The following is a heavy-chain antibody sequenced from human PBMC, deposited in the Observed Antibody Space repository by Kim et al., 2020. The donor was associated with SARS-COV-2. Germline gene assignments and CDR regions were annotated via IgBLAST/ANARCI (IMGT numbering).Heavy chain of an antibody. CDR3: ARDLYSSSIQGFDY. Sequence: ADSVKGRFTISRDNAKNTLYLQMNSLRAEDTAVYYCARDLYSSSIQGFDYWGQGTLVTVSS. D-gene: IGHD6-6*01. V-gene: IGHV3-74*01. J-gene: IGHJ4*02.